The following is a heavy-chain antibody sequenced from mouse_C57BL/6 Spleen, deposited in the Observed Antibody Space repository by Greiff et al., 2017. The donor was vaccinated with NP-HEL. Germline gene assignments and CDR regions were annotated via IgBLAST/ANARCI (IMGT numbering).Heavy chain of an antibody. CDR3: ARSYGKKAMDY. Sequence: DVQLVESGGGLVKPGGSLKLSCAASGFTFSDYGMHWVRQAPEKGLEWVAYISSGSSTIYYADTVKGRFTISRDNAKNTLFLQMTSLRSEDTAMYYCARSYGKKAMDYWGQGTSVTVSS. D-gene: IGHD2-1*01. CDR2: ISSGSSTI. CDR1: GFTFSDYG. J-gene: IGHJ4*01. V-gene: IGHV5-17*01.